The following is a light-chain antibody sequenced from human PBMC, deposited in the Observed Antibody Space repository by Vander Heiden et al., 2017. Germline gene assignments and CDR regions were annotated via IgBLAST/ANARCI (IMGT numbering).Light chain of an antibody. CDR3: QQYNNLLFT. CDR2: DAS. J-gene: IGKJ3*01. Sequence: DIQMTQSPSSLSASVGDRVTITCQASQDISNYLNWYQQKPGKAPKLPIYDASNLDTGVPSRFSGSGSGTDFNFTISSLQPEDIATFYCQQYNNLLFTFGPGTKVDIK. V-gene: IGKV1-33*01. CDR1: QDISNY.